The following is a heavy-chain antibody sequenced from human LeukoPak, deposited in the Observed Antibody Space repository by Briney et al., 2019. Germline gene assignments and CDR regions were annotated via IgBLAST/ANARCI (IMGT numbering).Heavy chain of an antibody. CDR1: GASITRYF. J-gene: IGHJ4*02. CDR3: ARGDDYKSTLFDY. Sequence: SETLSLTCTVSGASITRYFWNWIRQPPGKELEWIGYISSGGSTNYSPSRKSRVTISIDMSKNQFSLKLTSATAADTAVYYCARGDDYKSTLFDYWGQGTLVTVSS. D-gene: IGHD5-12*01. CDR2: ISSGGST. V-gene: IGHV4-59*01.